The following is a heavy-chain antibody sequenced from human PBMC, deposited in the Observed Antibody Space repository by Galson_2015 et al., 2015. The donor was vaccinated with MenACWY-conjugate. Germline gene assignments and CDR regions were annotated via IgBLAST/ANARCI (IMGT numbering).Heavy chain of an antibody. D-gene: IGHD1-26*01. V-gene: IGHV3-15*01. J-gene: IGHJ4*01. Sequence: SLRLSCAASGVTFTNAWMTWVRQVPGKGLEWVGRIKSKSDGGTIDYAAPVKGRFTISRDDSENTLYLQMNSLKIEDTAVYYCNTDLQTKWALRLGTFWGHGTLVTVSS. CDR3: NTDLQTKWALRLGTF. CDR1: GVTFTNAW. CDR2: IKSKSDGGTI.